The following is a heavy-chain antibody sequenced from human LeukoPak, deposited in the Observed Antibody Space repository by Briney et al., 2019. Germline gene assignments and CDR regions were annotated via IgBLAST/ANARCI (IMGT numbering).Heavy chain of an antibody. J-gene: IGHJ5*02. D-gene: IGHD1-26*01. CDR2: FDPEDSET. Sequence: GASVKVSCKVSGYTLTELSMHWVRQAPGKGLEWMGGFDPEDSETIYAQKFQGRVTMTEDTSTDTAYMELSSLRSEDTAVYYCATEGGSPGGYNWFDPWGQGTLVTVSS. V-gene: IGHV1-24*01. CDR1: GYTLTELS. CDR3: ATEGGSPGGYNWFDP.